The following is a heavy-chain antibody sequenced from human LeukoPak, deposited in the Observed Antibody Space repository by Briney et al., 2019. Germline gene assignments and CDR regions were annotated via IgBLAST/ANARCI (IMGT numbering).Heavy chain of an antibody. J-gene: IGHJ3*02. V-gene: IGHV3-9*01. D-gene: IGHD5-12*01. CDR1: GFTFDDYA. CDR2: ISWNSGGI. Sequence: GGSLRLSCAASGFTFDDYAMHWVRQAPGKGLEWVSGISWNSGGIGYADSVKGRFTISRDNAKNSLYLQMNSLRAEDTALYYCAEDMVAAMGAGASDAFDIWGQGTMVTVSS. CDR3: AEDMVAAMGAGASDAFDI.